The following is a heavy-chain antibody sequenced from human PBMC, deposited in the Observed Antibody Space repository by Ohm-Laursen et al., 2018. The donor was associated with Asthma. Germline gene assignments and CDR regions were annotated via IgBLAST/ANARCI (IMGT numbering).Heavy chain of an antibody. CDR1: GFTFSNHW. V-gene: IGHV3-7*05. Sequence: GSLRLSCTASGFTFSNHWMTWVRQAPGRGLEWVANINQDGSIWGYVDSVKGRFAISRDNAHNSLYLQMNSLRAEDTAFYYCAVSIYAYGEGDYWGQGTLVTVSS. CDR3: AVSIYAYGEGDY. D-gene: IGHD3-10*01. J-gene: IGHJ4*02. CDR2: INQDGSIW.